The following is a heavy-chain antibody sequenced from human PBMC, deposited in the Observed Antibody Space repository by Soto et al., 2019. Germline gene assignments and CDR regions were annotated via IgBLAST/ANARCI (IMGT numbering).Heavy chain of an antibody. CDR1: GFTLSGYA. D-gene: IGHD6-6*01. CDR2: ISSNGVGT. J-gene: IGHJ6*03. Sequence: EVQLAEFGGGLAQPGGSLRLSCAAYGFTLSGYAMDWVRQAPGKGLEYVSGISSNGVGTYYANSEQGRFTISRDNSKNTVYLQMGSLRPEAMAVYYCARRARPDFYYMDVWGKGTTVTVSS. CDR3: ARRARPDFYYMDV. V-gene: IGHV3-64*01.